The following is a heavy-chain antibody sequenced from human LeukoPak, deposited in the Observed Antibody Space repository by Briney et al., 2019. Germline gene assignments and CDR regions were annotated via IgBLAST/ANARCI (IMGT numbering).Heavy chain of an antibody. CDR3: TRSFGYSYGSSYYYMDV. CDR2: IRSKANSYAT. V-gene: IGHV3-73*01. CDR1: GFTFSGSA. Sequence: PGGSLRLSCAASGFTFSGSAMHWVRQASGKGLEWVGRIRSKANSYATAYAASVKGRFTISRDDSKNTAYLQMNSLKTEDTAVYYCTRSFGYSYGSSYYYMDVWGKGTTVTISS. D-gene: IGHD5-18*01. J-gene: IGHJ6*03.